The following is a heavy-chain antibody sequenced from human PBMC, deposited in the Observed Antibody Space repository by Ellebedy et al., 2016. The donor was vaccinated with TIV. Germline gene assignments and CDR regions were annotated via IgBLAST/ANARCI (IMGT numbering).Heavy chain of an antibody. CDR1: GYTFTGYY. J-gene: IGHJ3*02. CDR2: INPNSGGT. V-gene: IGHV1-2*02. D-gene: IGHD2-21*02. CDR3: ARDFPVVVTAPGAFDI. Sequence: AASVKVSCKASGYTFTGYYMHWVRQAPGQGLEWMGWINPNSGGTNYAQKFQGRVTMTRDTSISTAYMELSRLRSDDTAVYYCARDFPVVVTAPGAFDIWGQGTMVTVSS.